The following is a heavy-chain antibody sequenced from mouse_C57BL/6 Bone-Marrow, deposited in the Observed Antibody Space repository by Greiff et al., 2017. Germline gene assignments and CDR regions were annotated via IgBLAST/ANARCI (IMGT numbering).Heavy chain of an antibody. D-gene: IGHD2-5*01. CDR1: GYTFTDYY. CDR2: IYPGSGNT. V-gene: IGHV1-76*01. Sequence: VQLKESGAELVRPGASVKLSCKASGYTFTDYYINWVKQRPGQGLEWIARIYPGSGNTYYNEKFKGKATLTAEKSSSTAYMQLSSLTSEDSAVYFCAREGSNYESAMDYWGQGTSVTVSS. J-gene: IGHJ4*01. CDR3: AREGSNYESAMDY.